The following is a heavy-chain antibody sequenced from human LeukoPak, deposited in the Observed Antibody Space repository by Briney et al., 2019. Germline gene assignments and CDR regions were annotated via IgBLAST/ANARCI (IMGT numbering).Heavy chain of an antibody. CDR1: GFTFNKYW. CDR2: IKQDGSET. V-gene: IGHV3-7*01. D-gene: IGHD2-2*01. CDR3: ATTTRSSSWDY. Sequence: GGSQRLSCAASGFTFNKYWMCWVRQAPGKGLEWVANIKQDGSETNYVDSMKGRFTISRDNSRNSLYLQMNSLRAEDTAVYYCATTTRSSSWDYWGQGTLVTVSS. J-gene: IGHJ4*02.